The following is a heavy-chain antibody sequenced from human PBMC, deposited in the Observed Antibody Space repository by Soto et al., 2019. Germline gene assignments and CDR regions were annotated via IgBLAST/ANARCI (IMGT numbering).Heavy chain of an antibody. CDR3: ARDNGPTLTTFDY. Sequence: QVQLQQWGAGLLKPSETLSLTCAVYGGSFSGYYWSWIRQPPGKGLEWIGEINHSGSTNYNPSLKSRVTISVDTSKNQFSLKLSSGTAADTAVYYCARDNGPTLTTFDYWGQGTLVTVSS. D-gene: IGHD4-17*01. CDR2: INHSGST. V-gene: IGHV4-34*01. J-gene: IGHJ4*02. CDR1: GGSFSGYY.